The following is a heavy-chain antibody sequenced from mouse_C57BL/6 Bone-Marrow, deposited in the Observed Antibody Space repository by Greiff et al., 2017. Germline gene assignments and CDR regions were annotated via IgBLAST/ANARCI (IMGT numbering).Heavy chain of an antibody. J-gene: IGHJ3*01. CDR3: ARGGVYYSNYLFAY. V-gene: IGHV1-20*01. CDR1: GYSFTGYF. D-gene: IGHD2-5*01. Sequence: VQLQQSGPELVKPGDSVKISCKASGYSFTGYFMNWVMQSHGKSLEWIGRINPYNGDTFYNQKFKGKATLTVDKSSSTAHMELRSLTSEDSAVYYGARGGVYYSNYLFAYWGQGTLVTVSA. CDR2: INPYNGDT.